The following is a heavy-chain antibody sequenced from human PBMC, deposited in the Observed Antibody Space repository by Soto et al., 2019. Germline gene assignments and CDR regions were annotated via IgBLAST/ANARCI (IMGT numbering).Heavy chain of an antibody. CDR3: ARSPYMDV. CDR2: INHSGST. J-gene: IGHJ6*03. V-gene: IGHV4-34*01. CDR1: GRSFSGYY. Sequence: QVQLQQWGAGLLKPSETLSLTCAVYGRSFSGYYWSWIRQSPGKGLEWIGEINHSGSTNYNPSLKNRVTILIDAPKNQFSLKMSSVTAADTAVYYCARSPYMDVWGKGTTVIVSS.